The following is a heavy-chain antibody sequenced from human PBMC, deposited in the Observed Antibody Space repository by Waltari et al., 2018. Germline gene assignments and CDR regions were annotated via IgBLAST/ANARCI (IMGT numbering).Heavy chain of an antibody. CDR2: ITSSSSYI. Sequence: EVQLVESGGGLVKPGGSLRPSCAASGFTFSSYSMNLVRQAPGKGVEWVSCITSSSSYIYNTASVKGRFTISRDNAKNSLYLQMNSLRAEDTAVYYCARDPLHYYGSGSLYYFDYWGQGTLVTVSS. D-gene: IGHD3-10*01. CDR1: GFTFSSYS. V-gene: IGHV3-21*01. J-gene: IGHJ4*02. CDR3: ARDPLHYYGSGSLYYFDY.